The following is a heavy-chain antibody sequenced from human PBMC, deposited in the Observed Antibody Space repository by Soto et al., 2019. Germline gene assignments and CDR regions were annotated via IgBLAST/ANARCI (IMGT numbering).Heavy chain of an antibody. Sequence: SETLSLTCTVSGCSISSSSYYWGWIRQPPWKGLEWIGSIYYSGSTDYNPSLKSRVTISVDTSKNQFSLKLSSVTAADTAVYYCARLTMVRGVIYNWFDPWGQGTLVTVS. CDR1: GCSISSSSYY. V-gene: IGHV4-39*01. CDR2: IYYSGST. CDR3: ARLTMVRGVIYNWFDP. D-gene: IGHD3-10*01. J-gene: IGHJ5*02.